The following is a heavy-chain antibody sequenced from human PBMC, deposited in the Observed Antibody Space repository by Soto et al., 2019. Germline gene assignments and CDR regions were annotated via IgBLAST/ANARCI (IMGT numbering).Heavy chain of an antibody. D-gene: IGHD4-17*01. CDR2: INHSGST. J-gene: IGHJ4*02. CDR3: TRARYGDHFDS. V-gene: IGHV4-39*07. Sequence: SETLSLTCTVSGGSISSSSYYWGWIRQPPGKGLEWIGEINHSGSTNYNPSLKSRVTISVDTSKNQLSLNLNSVTAADAAVYYCTRARYGDHFDSWGQGTLVTVSS. CDR1: GGSISSSSYY.